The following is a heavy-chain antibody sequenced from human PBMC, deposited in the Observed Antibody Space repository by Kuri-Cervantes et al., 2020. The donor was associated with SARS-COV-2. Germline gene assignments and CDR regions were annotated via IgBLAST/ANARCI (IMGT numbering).Heavy chain of an antibody. CDR3: AVSRGSGRTPPGY. J-gene: IGHJ4*02. V-gene: IGHV3-21*01. Sequence: GSLRLSRAASGFTFSSYSMNWVRQAPGKGLEWVSSISSSSSYIYYADSVKGRFTISRDNAKNSLYLQMNSLRAEDTAVYYCAVSRGSGRTPPGYWGQGTLVTVSS. CDR1: GFTFSSYS. CDR2: ISSSSSYI. D-gene: IGHD3-10*01.